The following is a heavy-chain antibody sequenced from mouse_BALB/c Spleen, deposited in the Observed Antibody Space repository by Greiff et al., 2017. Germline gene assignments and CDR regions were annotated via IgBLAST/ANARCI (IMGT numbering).Heavy chain of an antibody. CDR3: ARNTYNCYGRSYNYLDY. CDR2: IWGDGST. CDR1: GFSLTGYG. J-gene: IGHJ2*01. Sequence: VMLVESGPGLVAPSQSLSITCTVSGFSLTGYGVNWVRQPPGKGLEWLGMIWGDGSTDYNSALKSRMSISKDNSKSQVFLKMNSLQTDDTARYYCARNTYNCYGRSYNYLDYWGQGTTLTVSS. V-gene: IGHV2-6-7*01. D-gene: IGHD1-1*01.